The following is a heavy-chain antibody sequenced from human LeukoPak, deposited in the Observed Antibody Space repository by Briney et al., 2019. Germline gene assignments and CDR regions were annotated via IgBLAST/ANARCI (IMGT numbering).Heavy chain of an antibody. J-gene: IGHJ6*03. Sequence: GGSLRLSCAASGFTFSSYAMSWVRQAPGKGLEWVSAITGSGGSTYYADSVKGRFTISRDNSKNTLYLQMNSLTTEDTAVYYCARERGEITMVRGVSASYYYYMDVWGKGTTVTISS. CDR3: ARERGEITMVRGVSASYYYYMDV. CDR2: ITGSGGST. CDR1: GFTFSSYA. D-gene: IGHD3-10*01. V-gene: IGHV3-23*01.